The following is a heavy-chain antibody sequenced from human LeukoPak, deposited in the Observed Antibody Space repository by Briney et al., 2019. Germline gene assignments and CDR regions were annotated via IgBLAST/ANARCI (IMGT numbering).Heavy chain of an antibody. V-gene: IGHV4-39*01. CDR3: ARLVDDYVWGSYLGY. CDR2: IYYSGST. CDR1: GGSISSSSYY. Sequence: SETLSLTCTVSGGSISSSSYYWGWIRQPPGKGLEWMGSIYYSGSTYYNPSLKSRVTISVDTSKNQFSLKLSSVTAADTAVYYCARLVDDYVWGSYLGYWGQGTLVTVSS. J-gene: IGHJ4*02. D-gene: IGHD3-16*02.